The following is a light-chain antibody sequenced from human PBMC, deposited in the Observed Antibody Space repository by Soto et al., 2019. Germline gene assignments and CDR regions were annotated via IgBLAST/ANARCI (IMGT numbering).Light chain of an antibody. Sequence: DIQMTQSPSSLSASVGVRVTITCRASESISRHLNWYQQKPGKAPNLLIYAASTLQNGVPSRFSGSGSGTDSTLTISSLQPEDFATYYCQQSYSTLSISFGQGTRLEIK. V-gene: IGKV1-39*01. J-gene: IGKJ5*01. CDR3: QQSYSTLSIS. CDR1: ESISRH. CDR2: AAS.